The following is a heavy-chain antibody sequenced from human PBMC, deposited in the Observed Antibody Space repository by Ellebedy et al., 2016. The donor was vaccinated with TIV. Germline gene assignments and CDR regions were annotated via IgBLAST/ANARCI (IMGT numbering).Heavy chain of an antibody. D-gene: IGHD6-19*01. CDR2: IYYSGST. CDR1: GGSISSGGYY. CDR3: ARGDPTSSGWANWFDP. V-gene: IGHV4-30-4*08. J-gene: IGHJ5*02. Sequence: SETLSLXXTVSGGSISSGGYYWSWIRQHPGKGLEWIGYIYYSGSTYYNPSLKSRVTISVDTSKNQFSLKLSSVTAADTAVYYCARGDPTSSGWANWFDPWGQGTLVTVSS.